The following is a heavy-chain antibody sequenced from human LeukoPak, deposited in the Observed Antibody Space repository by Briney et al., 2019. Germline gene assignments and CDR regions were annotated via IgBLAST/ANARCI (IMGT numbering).Heavy chain of an antibody. D-gene: IGHD3-3*01. CDR3: ARDHGYDFWSGYSYGMDV. CDR2: IYYSGST. Sequence: SETLSLTCAVYGGSFSGYYWSWIRQPPGKGLEWIGYIYYSGSTNYNPSLKSRVTISVDTSKNQFSLKLSSVTAADTAVYYCARDHGYDFWSGYSYGMDVWGQGTTVTVSS. V-gene: IGHV4-59*01. J-gene: IGHJ6*02. CDR1: GGSFSGYY.